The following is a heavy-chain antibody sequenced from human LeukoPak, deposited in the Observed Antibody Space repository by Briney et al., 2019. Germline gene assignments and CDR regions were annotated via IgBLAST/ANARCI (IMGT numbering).Heavy chain of an antibody. V-gene: IGHV1-46*01. CDR2: INPSGGST. CDR1: GYTFTSYY. CDR3: AREDMITFGGVID. Sequence: ASVKVSCKASGYTFTSYYMHWVRQAPGQGLEWMGIINPSGGSTNYAQKFQGRVTITTDESTSTAYMELSSLRSEDTAVYYCAREDMITFGGVIDWGQGTLVTVSS. J-gene: IGHJ4*02. D-gene: IGHD3-16*02.